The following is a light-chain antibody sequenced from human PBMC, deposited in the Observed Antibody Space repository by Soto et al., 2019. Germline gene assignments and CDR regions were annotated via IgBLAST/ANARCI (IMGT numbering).Light chain of an antibody. J-gene: IGKJ1*01. V-gene: IGKV1-8*01. Sequence: IQMTQSPSSVSASVGDGVTITCRASQDITTWLTWYQQKPGKAPKLLIYAASTLQSGVPSRFSGSGSGTDFTLTISCLQSEDFATYYCQQYYSYPRTFGQGTKVDIK. CDR1: QDITTW. CDR3: QQYYSYPRT. CDR2: AAS.